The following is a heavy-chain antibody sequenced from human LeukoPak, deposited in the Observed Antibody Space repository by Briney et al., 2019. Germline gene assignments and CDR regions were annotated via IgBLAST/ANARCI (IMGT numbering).Heavy chain of an antibody. Sequence: ASVKVSCKASGYSFTKNATNWVRQAPGQGLEWMGWVSTYNGDTKYAQKFQDRVTMTRDTSTTTVYMELRGLRSDDTAVYYCARDGGAPGPIYGDYWGQGTPVTVSS. CDR2: VSTYNGDT. CDR3: ARDGGAPGPIYGDY. D-gene: IGHD4-23*01. J-gene: IGHJ4*02. CDR1: GYSFTKNA. V-gene: IGHV1-18*01.